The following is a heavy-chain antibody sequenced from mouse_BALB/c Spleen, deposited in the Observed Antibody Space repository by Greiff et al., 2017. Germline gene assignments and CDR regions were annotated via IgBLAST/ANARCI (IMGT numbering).Heavy chain of an antibody. CDR2: ISSGGST. CDR1: GFTFSSYA. CDR3: ARGDGNYFYYYAMDY. D-gene: IGHD2-1*01. V-gene: IGHV5-6-5*01. J-gene: IGHJ4*01. Sequence: DVMLVESGGGLVKPGGSLKLSCAASGFTFSSYAMSWVRQTPEKRLEWVASISSGGSTYYPDSVKGRFTISRDNARNILYLQMSSLRSEDTAMYYCARGDGNYFYYYAMDYWGQGTSVTVSS.